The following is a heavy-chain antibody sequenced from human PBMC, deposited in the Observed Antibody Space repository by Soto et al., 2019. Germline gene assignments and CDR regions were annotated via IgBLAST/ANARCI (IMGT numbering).Heavy chain of an antibody. Sequence: PSETLSLTCAVYGGSFSGYYWSWIRQPPGKGLEWIGEINHSGSTNYNPSLKSRVTISVDTSKNQFSLKLSSVTAADTAVYYCARGGVDATVNDYWGQGTLVTVSS. CDR3: ARGGVDATVNDY. J-gene: IGHJ4*02. D-gene: IGHD2-15*01. CDR1: GGSFSGYY. V-gene: IGHV4-34*01. CDR2: INHSGST.